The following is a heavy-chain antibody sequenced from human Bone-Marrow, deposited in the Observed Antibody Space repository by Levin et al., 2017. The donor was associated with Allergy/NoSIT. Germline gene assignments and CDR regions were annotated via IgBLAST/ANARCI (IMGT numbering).Heavy chain of an antibody. CDR2: INPGGGST. J-gene: IGHJ3*02. V-gene: IGHV1-46*01. D-gene: IGHD2-2*01. CDR1: GYIFTSYF. CDR3: ARDQGYCSSDRCHPSAFDM. Sequence: PGESLKISCKASGYIFTSYFLHWLRLAPGKGFEWMGLINPGGGSTRYAQSFQGRLTVTRDTSTSTVYMELRSLRSEDTAVYLCARDQGYCSSDRCHPSAFDMWGQGSMVTVSS.